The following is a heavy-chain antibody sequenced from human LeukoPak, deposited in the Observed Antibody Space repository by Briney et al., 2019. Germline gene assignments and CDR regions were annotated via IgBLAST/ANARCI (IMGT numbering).Heavy chain of an antibody. CDR1: GGSFSGYY. J-gene: IGHJ4*02. CDR3: ARDGNLGYCSSTSCLALDY. CDR2: INHSGST. Sequence: SETLSLTCAVYGGSFSGYYWSWICQPPGKGLEWIGEINHSGSTNYNPSLKSRVTISVDTSKNQFSLKLSSVTAADTAVYYCARDGNLGYCSSTSCLALDYWGQGTLVTVSS. D-gene: IGHD2-2*01. V-gene: IGHV4-34*01.